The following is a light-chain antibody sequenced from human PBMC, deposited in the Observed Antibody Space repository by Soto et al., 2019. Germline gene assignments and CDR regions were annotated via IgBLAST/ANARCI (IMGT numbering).Light chain of an antibody. CDR2: GNN. CDR1: SSNIGSTYD. J-gene: IGLJ1*01. V-gene: IGLV1-40*01. CDR3: QSYDSTLRGSV. Sequence: QAVVTQPPSVSGAPGQRVTISCTGGSSNIGSTYDVHWYQQFPGTAPKLLIYGNNNRPSGVPDRFSGSKSGTSASLAITGLQPGDEADYYCQSYDSTLRGSVFGTGTKVTVL.